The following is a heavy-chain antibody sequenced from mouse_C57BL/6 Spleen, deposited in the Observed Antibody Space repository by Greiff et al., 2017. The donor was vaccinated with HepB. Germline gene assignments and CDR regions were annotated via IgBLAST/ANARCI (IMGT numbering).Heavy chain of an antibody. CDR2: IYPGDGDT. J-gene: IGHJ4*01. Sequence: QVQLQQSGPELVKPGASVKISCKASGYAFSSSWMNWVKQRPGKGLEWIGRIYPGDGDTNYNGKFKGKATLTADKSSSTAYMQLSSLTSEDSAVYFCARSVYGGSYAMDYWGQGTSVTVSS. D-gene: IGHD1-1*01. CDR1: GYAFSSSW. CDR3: ARSVYGGSYAMDY. V-gene: IGHV1-82*01.